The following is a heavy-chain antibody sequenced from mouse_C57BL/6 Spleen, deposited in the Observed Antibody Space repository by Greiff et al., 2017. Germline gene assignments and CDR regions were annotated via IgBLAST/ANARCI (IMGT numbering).Heavy chain of an antibody. J-gene: IGHJ4*01. V-gene: IGHV14-4*01. CDR1: GFNIKDDY. D-gene: IGHD2-12*01. CDR2: IDPENGDT. CDR3: TFYDVYAMVY. Sequence: EVQLQQPGAELVRPGASVKLSCTASGFNIKDDYMHWVKQRPEQGLEWIGWIDPENGDTEYASKFQGKATITADTSSNPAYLRLSSLTSEDTAVYYCTFYDVYAMVYWGQGTSVTVSA.